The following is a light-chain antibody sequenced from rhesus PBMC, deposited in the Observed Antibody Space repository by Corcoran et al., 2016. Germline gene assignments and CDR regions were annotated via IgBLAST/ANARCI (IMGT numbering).Light chain of an antibody. J-gene: IGKJ2*01. CDR1: QGISSW. Sequence: DIQMSQSPSSLSASVGDKVTITCRASQGISSWLAWYQQKPGKAPKLLIYVASRLQSGVPSRFSGSGAGTDYTLTITRLQSEDFATYLCQQGYNTPYSFGQGTKIEIK. CDR3: QQGYNTPYS. V-gene: IGKV1-18*01. CDR2: VAS.